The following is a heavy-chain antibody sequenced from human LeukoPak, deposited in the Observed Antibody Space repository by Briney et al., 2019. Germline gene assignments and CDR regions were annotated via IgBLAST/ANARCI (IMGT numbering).Heavy chain of an antibody. Sequence: GGSLRLSCVGSGFTFRSHWVNWVRQSPGKGLEWVANIKPDGIDKYYVDSARGRFTVSRDNAKNSAFLQMTSLRAEDTAIYYCATISAQTFDIWGPGTLVSVSS. V-gene: IGHV3-7*01. CDR2: IKPDGIDK. CDR1: GFTFRSHW. D-gene: IGHD5-24*01. CDR3: ATISAQTFDI. J-gene: IGHJ3*02.